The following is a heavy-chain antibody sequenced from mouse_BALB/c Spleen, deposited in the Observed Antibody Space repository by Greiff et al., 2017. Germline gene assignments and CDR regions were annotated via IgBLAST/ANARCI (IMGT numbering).Heavy chain of an antibody. J-gene: IGHJ4*01. CDR1: GYTFTDYA. Sequence: LQESGAELVRPGVSVKISCKGSGYTFTDYAMHWVKQSHAKSLEWIGVISTYYGDASYNQKFKGKATMTVDKSSSTAYMELARLTSEDSAIYYCARGGYYGSQDAMDYWGQGTSVTVSS. V-gene: IGHV1S137*01. D-gene: IGHD1-1*01. CDR3: ARGGYYGSQDAMDY. CDR2: ISTYYGDA.